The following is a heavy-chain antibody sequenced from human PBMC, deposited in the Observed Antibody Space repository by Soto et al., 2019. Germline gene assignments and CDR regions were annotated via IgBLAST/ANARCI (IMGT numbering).Heavy chain of an antibody. CDR1: GFNFDNHA. D-gene: IGHD1-26*01. V-gene: IGHV3-9*01. CDR3: VRSSGSQPRAGWFDP. J-gene: IGHJ5*02. CDR2: ISCNSVMI. Sequence: EVQLVESGGGLAQPGWSRRLSCAASGFNFDNHAMHWVRQSPGKGLEWVSGISCNSVMIHYADSVKGRFTISRDNAKRTLYLQMNNLRPADTAMYFCVRSSGSQPRAGWFDPWGQGTLVSVS.